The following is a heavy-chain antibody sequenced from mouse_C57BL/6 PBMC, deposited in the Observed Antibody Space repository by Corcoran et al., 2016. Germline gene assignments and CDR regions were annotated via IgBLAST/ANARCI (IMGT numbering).Heavy chain of an antibody. CDR2: IYPGSGNT. CDR1: GYTFTDYY. D-gene: IGHD4-1*01. CDR3: ARCGTGWYFDV. J-gene: IGHJ1*03. Sequence: QVQLKQSGAELVRPGASVKLSCKASGYTFTDYYINWVKQRPGQGLEWIARIYPGSGNTYYNEKFKGKATLTAEKSSSTAYMQLSSLTSEDSAVYFCARCGTGWYFDVWGTGTTVTVSS. V-gene: IGHV1-76*01.